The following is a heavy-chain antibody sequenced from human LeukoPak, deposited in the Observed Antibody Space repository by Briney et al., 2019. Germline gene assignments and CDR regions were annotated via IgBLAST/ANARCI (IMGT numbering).Heavy chain of an antibody. J-gene: IGHJ6*03. CDR3: AKDDPYNWYYMDV. D-gene: IGHD1-20*01. Sequence: PGGSLRLSCAASEFAFSVYEMYWVRQAPGKGLEWVSYVSSSGGTRYYADSVKGRFTISRDNAKNSLYLQMNSLRGEDTAVYYCAKDDPYNWYYMDVWGKGTTITVSS. CDR2: VSSSGGTR. V-gene: IGHV3-48*03. CDR1: EFAFSVYE.